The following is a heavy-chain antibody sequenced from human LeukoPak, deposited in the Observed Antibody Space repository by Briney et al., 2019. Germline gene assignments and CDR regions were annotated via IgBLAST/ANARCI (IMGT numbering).Heavy chain of an antibody. CDR2: INSDGSST. V-gene: IGHV3-74*01. CDR3: ARLFWSGLDAFDI. D-gene: IGHD3-3*01. Sequence: GGSLRLSCAASGFTFSSYWMHWVRQAPGKGLVWVSRINSDGSSTIYADSVKGRFTISRDKAKNTLYLQMNSLRAEDTAVYYCARLFWSGLDAFDIWGQGTMVTVSS. J-gene: IGHJ3*02. CDR1: GFTFSSYW.